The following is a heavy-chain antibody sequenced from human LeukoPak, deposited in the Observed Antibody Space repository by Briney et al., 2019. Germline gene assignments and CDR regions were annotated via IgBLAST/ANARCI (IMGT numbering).Heavy chain of an antibody. V-gene: IGHV3-7*03. CDR1: GFTFSTYW. CDR2: IKQDGSEK. CDR3: ARDRGNSGYDVHDY. Sequence: GGSLRLSCAASGFTFSTYWMTWVRQAPGKGLEWVGNIKQDGSEKNYVDPVKGRFTISRDNAKNSLYLQMNSLRAEDTAVYYCARDRGNSGYDVHDYWGQGTLVTVSS. J-gene: IGHJ4*02. D-gene: IGHD5-12*01.